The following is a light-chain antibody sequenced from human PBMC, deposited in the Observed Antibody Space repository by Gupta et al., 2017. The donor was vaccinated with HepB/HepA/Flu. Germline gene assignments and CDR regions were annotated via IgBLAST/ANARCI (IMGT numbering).Light chain of an antibody. CDR2: DVS. Sequence: QSALTQPRSVSGSPGQSVTISCPGTSSDVGGYNYVSWYQQHPGKAPKLMIYDVSKRPSGVPDRFSGSKSGNTASLTISGLQAEDEADYYCCSYAGSHTERVFGGGTKLTVL. V-gene: IGLV2-11*01. CDR1: SSDVGGYNY. J-gene: IGLJ2*01. CDR3: CSYAGSHTERV.